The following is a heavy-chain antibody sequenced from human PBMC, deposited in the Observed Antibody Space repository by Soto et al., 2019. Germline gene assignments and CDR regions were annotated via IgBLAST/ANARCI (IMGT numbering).Heavy chain of an antibody. CDR1: GFTFSSFG. Sequence: GGCLRRSCVGSGFTFSSFGMHWVRQAPGKGREWVAYTCYDGSAEYYGDDVKGRFTISRDNSKKTLHLERKTQTSEDTAIYYGATGVSGMMFGRGGRGQGTTVT. CDR3: ATGVSGMMFGRGG. J-gene: IGHJ6*02. D-gene: IGHD2-15*01. CDR2: TCYDGSAE. V-gene: IGHV3-30*02.